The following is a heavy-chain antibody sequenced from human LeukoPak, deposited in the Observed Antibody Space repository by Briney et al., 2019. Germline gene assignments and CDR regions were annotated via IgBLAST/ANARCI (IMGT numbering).Heavy chain of an antibody. D-gene: IGHD3-22*01. V-gene: IGHV1-2*02. CDR1: GYTFTGYY. CDR2: INPNSGGT. CDR3: ARGHHTAAYDSTGSDY. Sequence: ASVKVSCKASGYTFTGYYMHWVRQAPGQGLEWMGWINPNSGGTNYAQKFQGRVTMTTDTSTSTAYMELRSLRSDDTAVYYCARGHHTAAYDSTGSDYWGQGTLVTVSS. J-gene: IGHJ4*02.